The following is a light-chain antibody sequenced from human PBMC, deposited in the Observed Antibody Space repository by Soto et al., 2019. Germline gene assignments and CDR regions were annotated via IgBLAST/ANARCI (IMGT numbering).Light chain of an antibody. V-gene: IGLV2-14*01. CDR2: GVT. J-gene: IGLJ1*01. Sequence: QSVLTQPASVSGSPGQSIAISCTGSSSDVGIYNYVSWYQQHPGKVPKLIIYGVTNRPSGVSNRFSGSKSGNTASLTISGLQAEDEADYYCSSYTTSSTRVFGTGTKSPS. CDR1: SSDVGIYNY. CDR3: SSYTTSSTRV.